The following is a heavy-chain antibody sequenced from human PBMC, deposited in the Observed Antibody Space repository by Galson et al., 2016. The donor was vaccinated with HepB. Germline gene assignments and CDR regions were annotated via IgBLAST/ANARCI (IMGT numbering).Heavy chain of an antibody. CDR1: GYTFTSYD. CDR2: MNPNSDNT. Sequence: SVKVSCKASGYTFTSYDIDWVRQATGQGLEWMGWMNPNSDNTGYARKFQGRVTMTRNTSISTAYMELSSLRSEDTAVYYCGRPAVAGWSGYYYYGMDVWGQGTTVSVSS. V-gene: IGHV1-8*01. J-gene: IGHJ6*02. CDR3: GRPAVAGWSGYYYYGMDV. D-gene: IGHD6-19*01.